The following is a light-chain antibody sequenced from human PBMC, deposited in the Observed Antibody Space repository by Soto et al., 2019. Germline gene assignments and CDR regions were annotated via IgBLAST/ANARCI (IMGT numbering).Light chain of an antibody. CDR3: QHYNSYSEA. Sequence: DIQVTQSPPTLSASVGDRVTITCRASQTISTWMAWYQQKPGKAPKLLVYDASTLQSGVASTFSGSGSGTEFTLIISGLQPDDSATYYCQHYNSYSEAFGQGTKV. J-gene: IGKJ1*01. CDR2: DAS. CDR1: QTISTW. V-gene: IGKV1-5*01.